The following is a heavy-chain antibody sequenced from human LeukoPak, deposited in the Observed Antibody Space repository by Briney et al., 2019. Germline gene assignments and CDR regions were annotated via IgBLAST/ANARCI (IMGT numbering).Heavy chain of an antibody. J-gene: IGHJ1*01. CDR1: GGSISSSSYY. Sequence: SETLSLTCTVSGGSISSSSYYWGWIRQPPGKGLEWIGSIYYSGSTYYNPSLKSRVTISVDTSKNQFSLKLSSVTAADTAVYYCARGDRITIFGVVIKARYFQHWGQGTLVAVSS. CDR2: IYYSGST. V-gene: IGHV4-39*01. CDR3: ARGDRITIFGVVIKARYFQH. D-gene: IGHD3-3*01.